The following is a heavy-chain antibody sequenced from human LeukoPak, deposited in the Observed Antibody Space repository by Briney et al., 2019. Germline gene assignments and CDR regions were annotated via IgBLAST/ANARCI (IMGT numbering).Heavy chain of an antibody. CDR2: IYYSGST. J-gene: IGHJ4*02. D-gene: IGHD3-3*01. V-gene: IGHV4-39*01. Sequence: PSETLSLTCTVSGGSISSSSYYWGWIRQPPGKGLEWIGSIYYSGSTYYNPSLKSRVTISVDTSKNQFSLKLSSVTAADTAMYYCARQGGNDFWSGYSSDYFDYWGQGTLVTVSS. CDR3: ARQGGNDFWSGYSSDYFDY. CDR1: GGSISSSSYY.